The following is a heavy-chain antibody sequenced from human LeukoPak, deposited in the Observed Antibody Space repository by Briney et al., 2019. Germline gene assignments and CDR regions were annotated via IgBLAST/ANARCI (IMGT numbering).Heavy chain of an antibody. D-gene: IGHD6-13*01. CDR2: IYYSGST. J-gene: IGHJ6*03. Sequence: PSETLSLTCTVSGGSISSSSYYWGWIRQPPGKGLEWIGSIYYSGSTYYNPSLKSRVTISVDTSKNQFSLKLSSVTAADTAVYYCARDGKQLVPYYYMDVWGKGTTVTVSS. CDR3: ARDGKQLVPYYYMDV. CDR1: GGSISSSSYY. V-gene: IGHV4-39*07.